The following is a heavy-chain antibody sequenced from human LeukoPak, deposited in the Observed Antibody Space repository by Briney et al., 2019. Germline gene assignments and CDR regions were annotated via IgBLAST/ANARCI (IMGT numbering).Heavy chain of an antibody. CDR3: ARDSSGYSRKYYFDY. CDR1: GGTFSSYA. CDR2: IIPIFGTA. J-gene: IGHJ4*02. D-gene: IGHD3-22*01. V-gene: IGHV1-69*13. Sequence: SVKVSCKASGGTFSSYAISWVRQAPGQGLEWMGGIIPIFGTANYAQKFQGRVTITADESTSTAYMELSSLRSEDTAVYYCARDSSGYSRKYYFDYWGQGTLVTASS.